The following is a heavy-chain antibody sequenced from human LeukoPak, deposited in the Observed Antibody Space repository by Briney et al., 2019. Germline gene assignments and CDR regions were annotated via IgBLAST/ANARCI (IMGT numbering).Heavy chain of an antibody. Sequence: SETLSLTCTVSGYSISSGYYWGWIRQPPGKGLEWIGSIYHSGSTYYNPSLKSRVTISADTSKNQFSLNLNSVTAADTAVYYRAREGSYHYYGSGSYIFDYWGQGTLVTVSS. D-gene: IGHD3-10*01. V-gene: IGHV4-38-2*02. CDR1: GYSISSGYY. J-gene: IGHJ4*02. CDR3: AREGSYHYYGSGSYIFDY. CDR2: IYHSGST.